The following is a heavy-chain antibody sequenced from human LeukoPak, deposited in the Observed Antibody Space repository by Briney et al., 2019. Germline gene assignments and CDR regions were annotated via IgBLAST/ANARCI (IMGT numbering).Heavy chain of an antibody. CDR3: ATYRQVLLPFES. D-gene: IGHD2-8*02. Sequence: LPGGSLRLSCAASGFTFSSYAMHWVRQAPGKGLEWVAVISYDGSNKYYADSVKGRFTISRDNSKSTLSLQMNSLRAEDTAIYYCATYRQVLLPFESWGQGTLVTVSS. J-gene: IGHJ4*02. CDR1: GFTFSSYA. CDR2: ISYDGSNK. V-gene: IGHV3-30*04.